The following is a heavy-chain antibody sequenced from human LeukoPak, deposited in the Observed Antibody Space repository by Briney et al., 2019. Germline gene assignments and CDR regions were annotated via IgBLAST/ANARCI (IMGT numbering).Heavy chain of an antibody. CDR3: ARLAAPSNWFDP. J-gene: IGHJ5*02. D-gene: IGHD2-15*01. CDR2: IYYSGST. V-gene: IGHV4-39*07. Sequence: PSETLSLTCTVSDGSIRSSSYYWGWIRQPPGKRLEWIGSIYYSGSTYYNPSLQSRVTISVKTSKNQFSLKLSSVTAADTAVYYCARLAAPSNWFDPWGQGTLVTVSS. CDR1: DGSIRSSSYY.